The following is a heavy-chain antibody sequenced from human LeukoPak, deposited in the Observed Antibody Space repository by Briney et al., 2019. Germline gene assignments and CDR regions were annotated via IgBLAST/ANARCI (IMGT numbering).Heavy chain of an antibody. Sequence: PSETLSLTCTVSGGSVNSQNYYWNWIRQPPGKGLEWIGYIYNNVRTNYNPSLKSRVAIFVDTSTNQFSLRLSSVIAADTAVHYCAGLEPHRPLDYWGQGTLVTVSS. J-gene: IGHJ4*02. CDR2: IYNNVRT. V-gene: IGHV4-61*01. CDR3: AGLEPHRPLDY. D-gene: IGHD1-1*01. CDR1: GGSVNSQNYY.